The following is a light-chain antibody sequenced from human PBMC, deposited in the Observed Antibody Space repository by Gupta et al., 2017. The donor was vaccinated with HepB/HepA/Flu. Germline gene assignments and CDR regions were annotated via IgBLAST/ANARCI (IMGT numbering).Light chain of an antibody. J-gene: IGKJ2*01. CDR3: HQEASTSST. CDR1: QNILYGSNYY. V-gene: IGKV4-1*01. Sequence: DIVMTQSPDSLAVSLGERATINCTSSQNILYGSNYYLGWYQQKPGQPPKLLIYWAFARESGVPDRFSGRGSGTDFALTITSLQAEDVAVYYCHQEASTSSTFGQGTKLDIK. CDR2: WAF.